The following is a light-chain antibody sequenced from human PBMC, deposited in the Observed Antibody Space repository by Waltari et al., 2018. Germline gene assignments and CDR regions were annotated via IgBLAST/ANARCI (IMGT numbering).Light chain of an antibody. V-gene: IGLV2-14*01. J-gene: IGLJ2*01. CDR1: TSDIFSYKY. CDR2: EGT. CDR3: TSQTGTTVV. Sequence: QSALTQPASVSGPPGQSIPISCTGSTSDIFSYKYVSCYQQHPGKAPTLLIYEGTNRPAGVSDRFSGSKAGTTASLTISGLQSEDEGDYFCTSQTGTTVVFGGGTKLTVL.